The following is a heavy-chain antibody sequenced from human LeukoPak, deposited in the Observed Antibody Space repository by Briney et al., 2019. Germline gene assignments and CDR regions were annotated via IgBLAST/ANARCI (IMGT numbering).Heavy chain of an antibody. V-gene: IGHV1-46*01. J-gene: IGHJ4*02. Sequence: ASVKVSCKASGYTSTSLYVHWVRQAPGQGLEWMGVINPSGGSTTYAQKFQGRVTMTRDTSTSTVYMELSSLRSEDTAVYYCARGYCSSTSCLPGVYWGQGTLVTVSS. CDR3: ARGYCSSTSCLPGVY. CDR2: INPSGGST. D-gene: IGHD2-2*01. CDR1: GYTSTSLY.